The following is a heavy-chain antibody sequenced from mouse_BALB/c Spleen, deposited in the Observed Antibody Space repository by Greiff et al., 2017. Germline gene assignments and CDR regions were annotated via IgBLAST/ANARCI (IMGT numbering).Heavy chain of an antibody. CDR1: GYTFTDYA. CDR2: ISTYYGDA. J-gene: IGHJ4*01. CDR3: ARVLVGNAMDY. Sequence: QVQLKESGAELVRPGVSVKISCKGSGYTFTDYAMHWVKQSHAKSLEWIGVISTYYGDASYNQKFKGKATMTVDKSSSTAYMELARLTSEDSAIYYCARVLVGNAMDYWGQGTSVTVSS. D-gene: IGHD2-10*02. V-gene: IGHV1S137*01.